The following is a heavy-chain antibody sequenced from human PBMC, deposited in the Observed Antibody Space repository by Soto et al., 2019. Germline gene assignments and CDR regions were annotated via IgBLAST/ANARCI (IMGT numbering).Heavy chain of an antibody. V-gene: IGHV3-9*01. CDR3: AKAIPTSTSGWTLFDY. CDR2: ISWNSGNI. D-gene: IGHD6-19*01. CDR1: GFTFHDYA. J-gene: IGHJ4*02. Sequence: DVQLVESGGGLVQPGRSLGLSCAASGFTFHDYAMHWVRQAPGKGLEWVSGISWNSGNIGYADSVKGRFTISRDNAKNSLYLQMNSLSTEDTALYYCAKAIPTSTSGWTLFDYWGQGTLVTVSS.